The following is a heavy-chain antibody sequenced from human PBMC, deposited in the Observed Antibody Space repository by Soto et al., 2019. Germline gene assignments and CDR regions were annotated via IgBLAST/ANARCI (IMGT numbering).Heavy chain of an antibody. Sequence: QVQLVVSGGGVVQPGRSLRLSCAASGFTFSSYGMHWVRQAPGKGLEWVAVIWYDGSNKYYADSVKGRFTISRDNSKNTLSLQMSSLRAEDTAVYYSARDLTYYDILTGYPQSYYYDGMDVWGQGTTVTVSS. D-gene: IGHD3-9*01. CDR2: IWYDGSNK. CDR1: GFTFSSYG. J-gene: IGHJ6*02. V-gene: IGHV3-33*01. CDR3: ARDLTYYDILTGYPQSYYYDGMDV.